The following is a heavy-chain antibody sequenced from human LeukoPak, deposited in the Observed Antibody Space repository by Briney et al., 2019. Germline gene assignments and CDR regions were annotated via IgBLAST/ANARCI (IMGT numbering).Heavy chain of an antibody. J-gene: IGHJ6*03. CDR2: IGAYNGNT. Sequence: ASVKVSCKASGYTFTSYGISWVRQAPGQGLEWMGWIGAYNGNTNYAQKLQGRVTMTTDTSTTTAYMELRSLRSDDTAVYYCARDRDYGLYYMDVWGKGTTVTVSS. V-gene: IGHV1-18*01. D-gene: IGHD4/OR15-4a*01. CDR3: ARDRDYGLYYMDV. CDR1: GYTFTSYG.